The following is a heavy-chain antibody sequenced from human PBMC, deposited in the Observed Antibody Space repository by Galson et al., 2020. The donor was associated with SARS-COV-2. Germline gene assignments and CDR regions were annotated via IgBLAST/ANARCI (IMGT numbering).Heavy chain of an antibody. V-gene: IGHV4-31*03. CDR3: ARGLIWFGEVMGDAFDI. CDR2: LYYSGNT. CDR1: GGPISSGGYY. J-gene: IGHJ3*02. D-gene: IGHD3-10*01. Sequence: SETLSLTCTVSGGPISSGGYYWRWTPQHPGKGLEWIGYLYYSGNTHYNPSTKRRVTISVDTSKNQFSLKLSSVTAADTAVYYCARGLIWFGEVMGDAFDIWGQGTMVTVSS.